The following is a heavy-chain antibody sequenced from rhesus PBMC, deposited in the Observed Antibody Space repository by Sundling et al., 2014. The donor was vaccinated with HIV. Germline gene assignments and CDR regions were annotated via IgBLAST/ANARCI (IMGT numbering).Heavy chain of an antibody. D-gene: IGHD6-37*01. CDR1: GFTFSSYG. CDR3: AKSYSGGWHGFDS. V-gene: IGHV3S42*01. J-gene: IGHJ6*01. Sequence: EVQLVETGGGLVQPGGSLKLSCAASGFTFSSYGMSWVRQAPGKGLEWVSAVTSGGGTTFYADSVKGRFTISRDNSKNTLSLEMNSLRAEDTAVYYCAKSYSGGWHGFDSWGQGVVVIVSS. CDR2: VTSGGGTT.